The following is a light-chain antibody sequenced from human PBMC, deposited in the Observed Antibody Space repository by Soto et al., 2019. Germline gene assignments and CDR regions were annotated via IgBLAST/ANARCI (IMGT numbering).Light chain of an antibody. V-gene: IGKV1-5*03. Sequence: DIQMTQSPSTLSASVGDRVTITCRASQSISSWLAWYQQKPGKAPKLLIYKASSLESGVPSRFSGSGSGTEFTLTISSLQPDDFGTYYCQQYNSGGFTFGPGTKVDIK. CDR1: QSISSW. CDR3: QQYNSGGFT. J-gene: IGKJ3*01. CDR2: KAS.